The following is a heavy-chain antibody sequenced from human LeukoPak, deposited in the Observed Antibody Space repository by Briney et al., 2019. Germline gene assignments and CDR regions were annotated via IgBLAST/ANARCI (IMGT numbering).Heavy chain of an antibody. CDR3: ARVRAEAGLVDAFDK. D-gene: IGHD6-19*01. CDR2: ISAYNGNT. J-gene: IGHJ3*02. V-gene: IGHV1-18*04. CDR1: GYAFSSFG. Sequence: ASVKVSCKASGYAFSSFGITWVRQAPGQGLEWMGWISAYNGNTNYAQKVQDRVTMKTDTSTNTAYMEMRSLTSDDTAVYYCARVRAEAGLVDAFDKWGQGTMVTVSS.